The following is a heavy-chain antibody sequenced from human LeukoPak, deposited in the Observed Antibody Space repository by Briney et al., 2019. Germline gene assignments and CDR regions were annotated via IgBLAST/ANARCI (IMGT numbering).Heavy chain of an antibody. CDR3: AVSITVTGYFDY. Sequence: PGGSLRLSCAASGFTFSSYWMSWVRQAPGKGLEWVSAIDGSGDSTYYADSVKGRFAISRDNSKNTLYLQMNSLRAEDTTVYYCAVSITVTGYFDYWGQGTVVTVSS. V-gene: IGHV3-23*01. CDR2: IDGSGDST. J-gene: IGHJ4*02. D-gene: IGHD6-19*01. CDR1: GFTFSSYW.